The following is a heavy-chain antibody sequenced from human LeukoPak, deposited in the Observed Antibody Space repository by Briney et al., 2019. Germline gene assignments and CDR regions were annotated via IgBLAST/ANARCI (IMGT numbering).Heavy chain of an antibody. Sequence: GGSLRLSCAASGFTFDDCTMHWVRQAPGKGLKWVSSISWNSGSIAYADSVKGRFTISRDNAKNSLFLQMNSLRAEDTAFYYCAKGLVGTTTFMDYWGQGTLVTVSS. CDR1: GFTFDDCT. V-gene: IGHV3-9*01. D-gene: IGHD1-26*01. CDR3: AKGLVGTTTFMDY. J-gene: IGHJ4*02. CDR2: ISWNSGSI.